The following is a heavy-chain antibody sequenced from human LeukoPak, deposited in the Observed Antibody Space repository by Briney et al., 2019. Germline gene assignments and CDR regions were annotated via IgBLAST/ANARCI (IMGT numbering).Heavy chain of an antibody. D-gene: IGHD3-9*01. CDR1: GFTFSSYE. J-gene: IGHJ4*02. CDR3: ARERNFDWLD. Sequence: GGSLRLSCAASGFTFSSYEMNWVRQAPGKGLEWVSYISSSGSTIYYADSVKGRFTISRDNAKNSLYLQMNSLRAEDTAVYYRARERNFDWLDWGQGTLIIVSS. CDR2: ISSSGSTI. V-gene: IGHV3-48*03.